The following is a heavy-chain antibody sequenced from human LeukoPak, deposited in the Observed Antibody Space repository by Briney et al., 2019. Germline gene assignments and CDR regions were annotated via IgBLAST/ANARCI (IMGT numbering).Heavy chain of an antibody. J-gene: IGHJ6*02. CDR1: GFTFGGCA. D-gene: IGHD1-7*01. CDR3: ARTIAQYSNTWLYYYYGLDV. Sequence: GGSLRLSCTASGFTFGGCAMSWVRQAPGKGLEWVSSISAGSEDSYYADSVKGRFTISRDNSKSTLYLQMNSLRADDTAVYYCARTIAQYSNTWLYYYYGLDVWGQGTTVTVSS. CDR2: ISAGSEDS. V-gene: IGHV3-23*01.